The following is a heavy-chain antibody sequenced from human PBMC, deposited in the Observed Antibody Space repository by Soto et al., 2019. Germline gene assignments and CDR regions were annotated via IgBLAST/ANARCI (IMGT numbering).Heavy chain of an antibody. V-gene: IGHV1-46*01. CDR1: GYTFTNYY. CDR3: ARDLFTTPFRNYYGMDV. CDR2: INASGGST. D-gene: IGHD3-22*01. J-gene: IGHJ6*02. Sequence: ASVKVSCKASGYTFTNYYMHWVRQAPGQGLEWMGIINASGGSTTYAQKFQGRVTMTRDTSTSIVYMELSSLRSEDTAVYYCARDLFTTPFRNYYGMDVWGQGSTDIVS.